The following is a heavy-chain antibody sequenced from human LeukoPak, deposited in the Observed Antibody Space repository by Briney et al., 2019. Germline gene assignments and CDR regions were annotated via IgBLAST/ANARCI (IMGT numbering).Heavy chain of an antibody. J-gene: IGHJ6*03. Sequence: GGSLRLSCAASGFTFSDYYMSWIRQAPGKGLEWVSYISSSGSTIYYADSVKGRFTISRDNAKNSLYLQMNSLRAEDTAVYYCARVGHCSSTSCYTYYYMDVWGKGTTVTVSS. V-gene: IGHV3-11*01. CDR2: ISSSGSTI. CDR3: ARVGHCSSTSCYTYYYMDV. D-gene: IGHD2-2*02. CDR1: GFTFSDYY.